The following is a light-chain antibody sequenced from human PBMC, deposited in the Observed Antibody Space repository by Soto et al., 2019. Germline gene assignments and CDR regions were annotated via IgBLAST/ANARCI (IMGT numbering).Light chain of an antibody. CDR3: QQYNNWPPVLT. Sequence: EIVMTQSPGTLSVSPGERATLSCRASQTVSSTLAWYQQKPGQAPRLLMYGASMRATGIPARFSGSGSGTEFTLSISSLQSEDFAVYYCQQYNNWPPVLTFGGGTKVEIK. V-gene: IGKV3-15*01. J-gene: IGKJ4*01. CDR1: QTVSST. CDR2: GAS.